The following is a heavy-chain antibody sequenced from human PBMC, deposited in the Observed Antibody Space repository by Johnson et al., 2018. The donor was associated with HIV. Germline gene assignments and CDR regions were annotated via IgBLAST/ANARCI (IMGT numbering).Heavy chain of an antibody. V-gene: IGHV3-13*01. CDR1: GFTFSSYD. CDR2: IGTAGDT. Sequence: EVQLVESGGGLVQPGGSLRLSCAASGFTFSSYDMHWVRQATGKGLEWVSAIGTAGDTYYPGSVKGRFTISRENAKNSLYLQMNSLRAEDTAVYYCAREYYYDSSGTPVFDIWGQGTMVTVSS. J-gene: IGHJ3*02. D-gene: IGHD3-22*01. CDR3: AREYYYDSSGTPVFDI.